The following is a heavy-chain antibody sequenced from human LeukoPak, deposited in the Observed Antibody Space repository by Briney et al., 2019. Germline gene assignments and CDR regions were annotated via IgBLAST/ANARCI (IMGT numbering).Heavy chain of an antibody. J-gene: IGHJ4*02. V-gene: IGHV4-30-4*01. D-gene: IGHD3-3*01. CDR3: ARGVHYDFWSGADFDY. Sequence: PSETLSLTCTVSGGSISSGDYHWSWIRQPPGKGLEWIGYIYYSGSTYYNPSLKSRVTISVDTSKNQFSLKLSSVTAADTAVYYCARGVHYDFWSGADFDYWGQGTLVTVSS. CDR2: IYYSGST. CDR1: GGSISSGDYH.